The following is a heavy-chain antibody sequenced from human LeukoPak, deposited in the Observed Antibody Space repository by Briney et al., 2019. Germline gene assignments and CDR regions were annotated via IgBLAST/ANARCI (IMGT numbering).Heavy chain of an antibody. Sequence: SVKVSCKASGGTFSSYSITWVRQAPGQGLEWMGGIMPLFNTANYAQQFQGRVTITTDESTSTAYMELSSLRFEDTAMYYCARADRYHYYLDVWGKGTTVTVSS. V-gene: IGHV1-69*05. CDR1: GGTFSSYS. CDR3: ARADRYHYYLDV. J-gene: IGHJ6*03. CDR2: IMPLFNTA.